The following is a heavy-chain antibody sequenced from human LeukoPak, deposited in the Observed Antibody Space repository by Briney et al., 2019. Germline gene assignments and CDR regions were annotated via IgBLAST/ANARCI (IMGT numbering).Heavy chain of an antibody. D-gene: IGHD3-16*02. CDR2: IIPIFGTA. CDR1: GGTFSSYA. Sequence: SVKVSCKASGGTFSSYAISWVRQAPGQGLEWMGRIIPIFGTANYAQRFQGRVTITTDESTSTAYMELSSLRSEDTAVYYCARSLRAYYDYVWGSYRFDYWGQGTLVTVSS. V-gene: IGHV1-69*05. J-gene: IGHJ4*02. CDR3: ARSLRAYYDYVWGSYRFDY.